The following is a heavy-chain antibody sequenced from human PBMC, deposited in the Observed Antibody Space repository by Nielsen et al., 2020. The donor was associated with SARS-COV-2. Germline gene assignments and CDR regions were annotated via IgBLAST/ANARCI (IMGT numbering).Heavy chain of an antibody. CDR1: GGSISSGGYY. CDR2: IYYSGST. J-gene: IGHJ6*03. CDR3: ARGLLEYYYYMDV. Sequence: SETLSFTCTVSGGSISSGGYYWSWIRQHPGKGLEWIGYIYYSGSTYYNPSLKSRVTISVDTSKNQFSLKLSSVTAADTAVYYCARGLLEYYYYMDVWGKGTTVTVSS. V-gene: IGHV4-31*03. D-gene: IGHD1-1*01.